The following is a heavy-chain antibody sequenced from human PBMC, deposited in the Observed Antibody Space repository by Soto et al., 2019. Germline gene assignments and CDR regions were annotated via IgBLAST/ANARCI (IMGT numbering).Heavy chain of an antibody. CDR3: ARRAGYSSSWTNFYYYGMDV. Sequence: SLRLSCAASGFTFSSYAMHWVRQAPGKGLEWVAVISYDGSNKYYADSVKGRFTISRDNSKNTLYLQMNSLRAEDTAVYYCARRAGYSSSWTNFYYYGMDVWGQGTTVTVSS. CDR1: GFTFSSYA. V-gene: IGHV3-30-3*01. J-gene: IGHJ6*02. D-gene: IGHD6-13*01. CDR2: ISYDGSNK.